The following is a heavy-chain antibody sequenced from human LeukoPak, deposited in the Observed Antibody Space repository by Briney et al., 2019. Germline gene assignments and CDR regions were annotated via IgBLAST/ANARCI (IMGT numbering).Heavy chain of an antibody. J-gene: IGHJ4*02. V-gene: IGHV3-7*01. CDR3: ARDHRGIFSPFDY. CDR2: IKQDGSDK. CDR1: GFTFSSYW. Sequence: GGSLRLSCAASGFTFSSYWMNWVRQAPGKGLEWVANIKQDGSDKYYVDSVKGRFIISRDNAKNSLYLQMNSLRAEDTAVYYCARDHRGIFSPFDYWGQGTLVTVSS.